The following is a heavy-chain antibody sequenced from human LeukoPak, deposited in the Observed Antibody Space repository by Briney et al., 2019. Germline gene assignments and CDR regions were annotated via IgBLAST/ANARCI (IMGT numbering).Heavy chain of an antibody. V-gene: IGHV3-30*02. CDR1: GFTLSSYG. D-gene: IGHD3-9*01. Sequence: GGSLRLSCAASGFTLSSYGMHWVRQAPGKGLEWVAFIRYDGSKTYYADSVKGRFTISRDNFKNTLYLQMNSLRPEDSAVYYCAKDLRHFDWSGNYFDYWGQGTLVTVSS. CDR2: IRYDGSKT. CDR3: AKDLRHFDWSGNYFDY. J-gene: IGHJ4*02.